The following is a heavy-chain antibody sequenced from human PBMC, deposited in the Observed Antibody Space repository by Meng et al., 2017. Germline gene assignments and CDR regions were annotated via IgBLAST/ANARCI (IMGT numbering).Heavy chain of an antibody. CDR3: ARSIVATMVFDY. V-gene: IGHV1-2*06. CDR2: INPNSGGT. J-gene: IGHJ4*02. CDR1: GDPFTGYY. D-gene: IGHD5-12*01. Sequence: VMQWPSGAEVRMTGASEKVSCKVSGDPFTGYYMHWVRQAPGQGLEWMGRINPNSGGTNYAQKFQGRVTMTRDTSISTAYMELSRLRSDDTAVYYCARSIVATMVFDYWGQGTLVTVSS.